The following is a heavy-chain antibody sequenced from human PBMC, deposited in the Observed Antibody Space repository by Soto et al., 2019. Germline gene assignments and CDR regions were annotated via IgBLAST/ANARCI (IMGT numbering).Heavy chain of an antibody. J-gene: IGHJ4*02. D-gene: IGHD2-15*01. CDR1: GDTFSNSA. CDR2: IIPIFGTT. V-gene: IGHV1-69*01. Sequence: QVHLLQSGTEVKKPGSSVKVSCRASGDTFSNSAFSWVRQAPGQGLEWMGGIIPIFGTTSYAQKLQGRVILSADESTRTVYMELMSLRSEDTALYFCALGLRGYHIDSWGQGTQVTVSS. CDR3: ALGLRGYHIDS.